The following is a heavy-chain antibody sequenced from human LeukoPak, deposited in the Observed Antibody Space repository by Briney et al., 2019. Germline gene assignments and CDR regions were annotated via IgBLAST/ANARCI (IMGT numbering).Heavy chain of an antibody. CDR3: ARYDYGDFDAFDI. D-gene: IGHD4-17*01. J-gene: IGHJ3*02. CDR2: INPNSGGT. V-gene: IGHV1-2*02. CDR1: GYTFTGYY. Sequence: GASVKVSCKASGYTFTGYYMHWVRQAPGQGLEWMGWINPNSGGTNYAQKFQGRVTMTRDTSISTAYMELSRLRSDDTAVYYCARYDYGDFDAFDIWGQGTMVTVSS.